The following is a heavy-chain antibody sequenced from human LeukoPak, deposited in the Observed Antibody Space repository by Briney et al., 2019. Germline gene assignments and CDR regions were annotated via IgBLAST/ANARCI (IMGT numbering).Heavy chain of an antibody. CDR1: GYTFSDYY. CDR2: INPNSGDT. J-gene: IGHJ4*02. Sequence: VASVKVACKASGYTFSDYYMHWVRQAPGQGLQWVGWINPNSGDTHYAQMFQGRVTMTRDTSINTAYMELRRVRSDDTAVYYCAKSAPYSSAWFTDSFDSWGQGTLVTVSS. CDR3: AKSAPYSSAWFTDSFDS. V-gene: IGHV1-2*02. D-gene: IGHD6-13*01.